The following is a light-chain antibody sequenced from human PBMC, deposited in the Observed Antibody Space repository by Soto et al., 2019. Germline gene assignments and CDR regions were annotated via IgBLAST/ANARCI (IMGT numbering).Light chain of an antibody. CDR2: DAS. CDR3: QQYNSYSPA. V-gene: IGKV1-5*01. CDR1: QSISSW. J-gene: IGKJ1*01. Sequence: TVSASVGDRVTITCRASQSISSWLAWYQQRPGKAPKLLIYDASSLQSGVPSRFSGSGSGTEFTLTISSLQPDDFATYYCQQYNSYSPAFGQGTKVDIK.